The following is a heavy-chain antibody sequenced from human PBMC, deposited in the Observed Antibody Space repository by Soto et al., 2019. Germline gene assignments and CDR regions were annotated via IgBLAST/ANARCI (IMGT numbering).Heavy chain of an antibody. Sequence: QVQLVQSGAEVRKPGASVNISCRASGFTFSDHLINWVRQVPGQSLEWMGWINPDNGNTKYSQTVQGRVTISRNSSASIVYVEVSDLTSEDTAVFYCARDILSVGPRANDAFDVWGEGTMVTVSS. V-gene: IGHV1-3*01. CDR3: ARDILSVGPRANDAFDV. CDR1: GFTFSDHL. D-gene: IGHD2-8*02. J-gene: IGHJ3*01. CDR2: INPDNGNT.